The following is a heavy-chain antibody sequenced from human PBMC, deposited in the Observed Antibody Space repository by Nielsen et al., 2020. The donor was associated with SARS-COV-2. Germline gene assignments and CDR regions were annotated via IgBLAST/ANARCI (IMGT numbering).Heavy chain of an antibody. V-gene: IGHV3-11*03. Sequence: WIRQPPGKGLEWVSYISSNSIYTNYADSVKGRFTISRDNAKKSLYLQMNSLRAEDTAVYFCARLRFGVDYWGQGTLVTVSS. J-gene: IGHJ4*02. CDR3: ARLRFGVDY. D-gene: IGHD3-16*01. CDR2: ISSNSIYT.